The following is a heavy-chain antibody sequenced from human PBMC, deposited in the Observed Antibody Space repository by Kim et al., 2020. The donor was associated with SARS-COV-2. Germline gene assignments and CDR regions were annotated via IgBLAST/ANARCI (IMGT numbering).Heavy chain of an antibody. CDR3: ARGLRTRYFDY. CDR1: GGSFSGYY. D-gene: IGHD1-1*01. CDR2: INHSGST. Sequence: SETLSLTCAVYGGSFSGYYWSWIRQPPGKGLEWIGEINHSGSTNYNPSLKSRVTISVDTSKNQFSLKLSSVTAADTAVYYCARGLRTRYFDYWGQGTLVT. V-gene: IGHV4-34*01. J-gene: IGHJ4*02.